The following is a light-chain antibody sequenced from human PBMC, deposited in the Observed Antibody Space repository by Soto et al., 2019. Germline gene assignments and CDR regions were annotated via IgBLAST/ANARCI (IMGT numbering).Light chain of an antibody. CDR1: SSDVGTHNF. V-gene: IGLV2-14*03. Sequence: QSALTQPASVSGSPRHSIAMSCTGTSSDVGTHNFVSWYQQHPGKVPKLIIYDVSNRPSGVSDRFFVSKSGNTASLTISGLQAEDEADYYCSSFTPTNTYVFGTGTKVTVL. CDR2: DVS. CDR3: SSFTPTNTYV. J-gene: IGLJ1*01.